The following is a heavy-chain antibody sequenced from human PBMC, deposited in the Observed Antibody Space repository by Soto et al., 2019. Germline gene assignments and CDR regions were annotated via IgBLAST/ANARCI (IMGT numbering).Heavy chain of an antibody. J-gene: IGHJ4*02. D-gene: IGHD2-8*01. V-gene: IGHV3-23*01. CDR3: AKGNCTNGVCYHFDY. CDR2: ISGSGGST. Sequence: GGSLRLSCAASGFTFSSYAMSWVRQAPGKGLEWVSAISGSGGSTYYADSVKRRFTISRDNSKNTLYLQMNSLRAEDTAVYYCAKGNCTNGVCYHFDYWGQGTLVTVSS. CDR1: GFTFSSYA.